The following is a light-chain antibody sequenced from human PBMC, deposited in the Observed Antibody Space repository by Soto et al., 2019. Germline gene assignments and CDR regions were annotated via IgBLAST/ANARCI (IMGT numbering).Light chain of an antibody. CDR1: QSISSSY. V-gene: IGKV3-20*01. CDR2: GAS. J-gene: IGKJ2*01. CDR3: QHYGGSPRT. Sequence: EIVLTQSPGTLSLSPGERATLSCRASQSISSSYLAWYQQKPGQAPRLLIYGASSRATGIPDRFSGSGSGTDFTLTISRLEPEDFAVYYCQHYGGSPRTFGQGTKLEIK.